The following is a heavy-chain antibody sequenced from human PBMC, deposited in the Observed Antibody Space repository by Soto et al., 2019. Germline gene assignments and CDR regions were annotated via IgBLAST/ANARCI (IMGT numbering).Heavy chain of an antibody. Sequence: QVQLVQSGAEEKKPGASVKVSCKASGYTFTGYAMHWVRQAPGQRLEWMGWINAGNGNTKYSQKCQSRFTSTSKTSAITAYMGLSRLISEDAAVDYCAGAVAAAADFDYWGQGTLVTVSS. D-gene: IGHD6-25*01. CDR3: AGAVAAAADFDY. CDR1: GYTFTGYA. V-gene: IGHV1-3*05. J-gene: IGHJ4*02. CDR2: INAGNGNT.